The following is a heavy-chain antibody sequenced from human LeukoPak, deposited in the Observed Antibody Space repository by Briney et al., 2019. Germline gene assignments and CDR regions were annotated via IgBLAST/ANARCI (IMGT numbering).Heavy chain of an antibody. CDR3: ARAMVRGVMFDP. J-gene: IGHJ5*02. Sequence: KSSETLSLTCAVSGGSISSGGYSWSWIRQPPGKGLEWIGYIYHSGSTYYNPSLKSRVTISVDRSKNQFSLKLSSVTAADTAVYYCARAMVRGVMFDPWGQGTLVTVSS. CDR2: IYHSGST. CDR1: GGSISSGGYS. V-gene: IGHV4-30-2*01. D-gene: IGHD3-10*01.